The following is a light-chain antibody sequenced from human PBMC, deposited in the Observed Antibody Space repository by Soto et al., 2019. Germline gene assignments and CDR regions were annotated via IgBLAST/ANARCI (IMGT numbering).Light chain of an antibody. J-gene: IGKJ4*01. CDR2: DTS. Sequence: EIVLTQSPATLSLSPGERATLSCRASQSVFTSLAWFQQKPGQAPKLLISDTSNRATGIPARFSGSGSATAFTLTISSLAPEDFAVYYCQQRNSWPLTFGGGTKVEIK. CDR1: QSVFTS. V-gene: IGKV3-11*01. CDR3: QQRNSWPLT.